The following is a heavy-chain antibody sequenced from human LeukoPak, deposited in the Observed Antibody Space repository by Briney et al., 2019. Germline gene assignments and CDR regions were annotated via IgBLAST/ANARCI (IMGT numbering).Heavy chain of an antibody. D-gene: IGHD3-9*01. CDR3: AKDPGGILTGYLDY. J-gene: IGHJ4*02. V-gene: IGHV3-23*01. CDR1: GFTFSSDA. Sequence: PGGSLRLSCAASGFTFSSDAMSWVRQAPGKGLEWVSAISGSGGSTYYADSVKGRFTISRDNSKNTLYLQMNSLRAEDTAVYYCAKDPGGILTGYLDYWGQGTLVTVSS. CDR2: ISGSGGST.